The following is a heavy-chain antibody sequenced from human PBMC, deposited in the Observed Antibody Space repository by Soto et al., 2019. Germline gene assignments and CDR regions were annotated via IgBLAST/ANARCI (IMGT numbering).Heavy chain of an antibody. D-gene: IGHD3-22*01. Sequence: SETLSLTCTVSGGSISSGDYYWSWIRQPPGKGLEWIGYIYYSGSTYYNPSLKSRVTISVDTSRNQFSLKLSSVTAADTAVYYCARAPRYYYDSSGYYYYYGMDVWGQGTTVTVSS. J-gene: IGHJ6*02. CDR2: IYYSGST. V-gene: IGHV4-30-4*01. CDR1: GGSISSGDYY. CDR3: ARAPRYYYDSSGYYYYYGMDV.